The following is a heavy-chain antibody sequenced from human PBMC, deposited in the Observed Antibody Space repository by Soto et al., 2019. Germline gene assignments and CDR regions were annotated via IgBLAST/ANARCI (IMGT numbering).Heavy chain of an antibody. CDR2: IYASGST. V-gene: IGHV4-30-4*01. J-gene: IGHJ2*01. Sequence: QVQLQESGPGLVKPSETLSLTCTVSGGSISGGVYYWSWIRQPPGKGLEWIGYIYASGSTYYNPSLKSRVTISVDPSNHQFSLRLTSVTAADSAVYYCAREVIPLTTDWYVDLWGRGTLVTVSP. CDR3: AREVIPLTTDWYVDL. D-gene: IGHD4-4*01. CDR1: GGSISGGVYY.